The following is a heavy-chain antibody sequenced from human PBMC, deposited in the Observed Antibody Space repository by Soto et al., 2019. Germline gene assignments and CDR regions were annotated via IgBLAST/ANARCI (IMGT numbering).Heavy chain of an antibody. CDR2: MQPSTGRT. Sequence: ASVKVSCKVSGYSFTSLDINWVRQTAGQGLEWMGWMQPSTGRTGYAQKFQGRVTMTRDTYINTAYMELTTLTSDETAFYYCARGVSAGVDYWGQGTLVTVSS. D-gene: IGHD1-26*01. CDR3: ARGVSAGVDY. J-gene: IGHJ4*02. V-gene: IGHV1-8*01. CDR1: GYSFTSLD.